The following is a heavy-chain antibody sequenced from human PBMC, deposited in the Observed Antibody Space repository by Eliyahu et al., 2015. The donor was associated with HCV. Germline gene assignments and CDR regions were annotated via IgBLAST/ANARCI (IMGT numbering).Heavy chain of an antibody. CDR2: IYSGGST. Sequence: EVQLVESGGGLVQPGGSLRLSXAASGFTASSNYMSWVRQAPGKGLEWVSVIYSGGSTYYADSVKGRFTISRDNSKNTLYLQMNSLRAEDTAVYYCARVRDYYGSGSAFDYWGQGTLVTVSS. CDR3: ARVRDYYGSGSAFDY. D-gene: IGHD3-10*01. J-gene: IGHJ4*02. CDR1: GFTASSNY. V-gene: IGHV3-66*01.